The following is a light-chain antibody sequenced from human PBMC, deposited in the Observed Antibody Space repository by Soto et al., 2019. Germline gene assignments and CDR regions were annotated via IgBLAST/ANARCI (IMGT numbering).Light chain of an antibody. V-gene: IGLV2-8*01. CDR2: EIN. CDR1: SSDVGAFNY. Sequence: QSALTQPPSASGSPGQSVTISCTGTSSDVGAFNYVSWYQQHPGKAPKLMILEINKRPSGVPDRFSGSKSGNTASLTVSGLQAEDEADYYCSSYAGSNIYVFGGGTQLTVL. CDR3: SSYAGSNIYV. J-gene: IGLJ7*01.